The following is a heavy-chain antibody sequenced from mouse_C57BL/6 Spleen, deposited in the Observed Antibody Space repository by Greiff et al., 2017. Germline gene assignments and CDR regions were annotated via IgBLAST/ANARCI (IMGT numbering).Heavy chain of an antibody. CDR3: ARGGDSYWYFDV. J-gene: IGHJ1*03. Sequence: QVQLQQSGAELARPGASVKLSCKASGYTFTSYGISWVKQRTGQGLEWIGEIYPRSGNTYYNEKFKGKATLTADKSSSTAYMELRSLTSEDSAVYFCARGGDSYWYFDVWGTGTTVTVSS. CDR1: GYTFTSYG. CDR2: IYPRSGNT. V-gene: IGHV1-81*01.